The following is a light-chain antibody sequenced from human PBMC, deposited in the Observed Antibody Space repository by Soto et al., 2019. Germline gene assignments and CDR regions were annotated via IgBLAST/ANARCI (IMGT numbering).Light chain of an antibody. V-gene: IGLV2-8*01. CDR3: ISYTTSGTLV. CDR2: EVT. CDR1: TSDIGAYNY. J-gene: IGLJ3*02. Sequence: QSALTQPPSASGSPGQSVTISCTGTTSDIGAYNYVSWYQQRPGKAPKLIIYEVTRRPSGVPDRIFGSKYDTTASLTVSGLQAEDEADYYCISYTTSGTLVFGGGTKLTVL.